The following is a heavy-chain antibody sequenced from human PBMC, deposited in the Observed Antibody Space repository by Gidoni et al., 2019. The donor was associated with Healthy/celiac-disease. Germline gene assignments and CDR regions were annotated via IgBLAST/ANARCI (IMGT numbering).Heavy chain of an antibody. J-gene: IGHJ4*02. CDR3: AKDTHPVLYSSGWYDY. CDR2: ISWNSGSI. V-gene: IGHV3-9*01. D-gene: IGHD6-19*01. CDR1: GFTFDDYA. Sequence: EVQLVASGGGLVQPGRSLSLSCAASGFTFDDYAMHWVRQAPGKGLEGVSGISWNSGSIGYATSVKGRFTISRDNAKNSLYLQMNSLRAEDTALYYCAKDTHPVLYSSGWYDYWGQGTLVTVSS.